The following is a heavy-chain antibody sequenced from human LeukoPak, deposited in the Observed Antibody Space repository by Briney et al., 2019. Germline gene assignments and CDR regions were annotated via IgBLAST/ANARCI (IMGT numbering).Heavy chain of an antibody. D-gene: IGHD3-10*02. CDR1: GFTFSSYH. CDR3: AELGITMIGGV. CDR2: ISSSGSTI. Sequence: GGSLRLSCEVSGFTFSSYHMNWVRQAPGKGLEWVSYISSSGSTIYYADSVKGRFTISRDNAKNSLYLQMNSLRAEDTAVYYCAELGITMIGGVWGKGTTVTISS. J-gene: IGHJ6*04. V-gene: IGHV3-48*03.